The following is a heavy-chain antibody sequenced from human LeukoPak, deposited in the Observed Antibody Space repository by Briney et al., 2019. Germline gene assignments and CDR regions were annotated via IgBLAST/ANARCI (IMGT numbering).Heavy chain of an antibody. Sequence: GGSLRLSCAASGFTFSSYAMSWVRQAPGKGLEWVSAISGSGGSTYYADSVKGRFTISRDNSKNTLYLQMNSLRAEDTAVYYCAKDRESLVIISEFDYWGQGTLVTVSS. CDR3: AKDRESLVIISEFDY. D-gene: IGHD3-9*01. CDR1: GFTFSSYA. J-gene: IGHJ4*02. V-gene: IGHV3-23*01. CDR2: ISGSGGST.